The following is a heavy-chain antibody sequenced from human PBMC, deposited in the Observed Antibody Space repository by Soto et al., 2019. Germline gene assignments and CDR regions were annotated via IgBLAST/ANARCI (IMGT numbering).Heavy chain of an antibody. Sequence: PGGSLRLSCAASGFTFSNALMSWGGQAPGKGLEWVGRIKAKSDGGTTDYAAPLKGRFTISRDDSKNTLYLQMSSLKIEDTAVYFCTTPNISDYYWGQGALVTVSS. CDR3: TTPNISDYY. J-gene: IGHJ4*02. CDR2: IKAKSDGGTT. D-gene: IGHD3-22*01. V-gene: IGHV3-15*05. CDR1: GFTFSNAL.